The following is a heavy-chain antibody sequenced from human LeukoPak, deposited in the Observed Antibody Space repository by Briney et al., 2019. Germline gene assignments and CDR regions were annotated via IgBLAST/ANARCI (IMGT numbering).Heavy chain of an antibody. V-gene: IGHV3-30*18. Sequence: PGGSLRLSCAASGSTFSSYGMHWVRQAPGKGLEWVAVISYDGSDKNYADSVKGRFTISRDNSKNTLYLQMNSLRAEDTAVYYCAKDAVEMATIVYFDYWGQGTLVTVSS. J-gene: IGHJ4*02. CDR1: GSTFSSYG. CDR2: ISYDGSDK. D-gene: IGHD5-24*01. CDR3: AKDAVEMATIVYFDY.